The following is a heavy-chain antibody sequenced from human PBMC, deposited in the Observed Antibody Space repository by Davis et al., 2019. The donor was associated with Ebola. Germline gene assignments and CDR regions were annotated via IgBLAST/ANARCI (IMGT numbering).Heavy chain of an antibody. V-gene: IGHV3-30*03. CDR1: GFTFSSYG. D-gene: IGHD3-10*01. Sequence: GGSLRLSCAASGFTFSSYGMHWVRQAPGKGLEWVALISHDGSDTNYADSVKGRFTISRDNSRNTLYLQMSSLKSDDTAVFYCVRDLMVRGIISPFFDYWGQGTLVTVSS. CDR2: ISHDGSDT. CDR3: VRDLMVRGIISPFFDY. J-gene: IGHJ4*02.